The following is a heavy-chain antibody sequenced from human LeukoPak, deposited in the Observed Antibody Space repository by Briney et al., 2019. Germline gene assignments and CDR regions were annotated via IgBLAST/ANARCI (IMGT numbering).Heavy chain of an antibody. D-gene: IGHD3-10*01. CDR3: AKTITMVWGASRYYYYGMDV. V-gene: IGHV3-30*18. Sequence: GGSLRLSCAASGFTFSSYGMHWVRQAPGKGLEWVAVISYDGSNKYYADSVKGRFTISRDNSKNTLYLQMNSLRAEDTAVYYCAKTITMVWGASRYYYYGMDVWGQGTTVTVSS. J-gene: IGHJ6*02. CDR1: GFTFSSYG. CDR2: ISYDGSNK.